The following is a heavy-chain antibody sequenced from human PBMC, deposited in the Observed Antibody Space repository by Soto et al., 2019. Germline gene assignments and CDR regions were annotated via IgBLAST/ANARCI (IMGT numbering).Heavy chain of an antibody. V-gene: IGHV4-34*01. D-gene: IGHD5-18*01. CDR1: GGSFSGYY. J-gene: IGHJ4*02. CDR3: ARVPTRGYSYGY. Sequence: SETLSLTCAVYGGSFSGYYWSWIRQPPGKGLEWVGEINHSGSTNYNPSLKSRVTISVDTSKNQFSLKLSSVTAADTAVYYCARVPTRGYSYGYWGQGTLVTVSS. CDR2: INHSGST.